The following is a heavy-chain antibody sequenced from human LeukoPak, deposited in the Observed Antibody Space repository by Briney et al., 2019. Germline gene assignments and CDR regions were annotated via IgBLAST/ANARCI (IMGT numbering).Heavy chain of an antibody. V-gene: IGHV3-21*01. Sequence: GGSLRLSCAASGFTFSSYSMNWVRQAPGKGLEWVSFISSSSSYIYYADSVKGRFTVSRDNAKNSLYLQMNSLRAEDTAVYYCARGGSSWYYFDYWGQGTLVTVSS. CDR3: ARGGSSWYYFDY. D-gene: IGHD6-13*01. CDR1: GFTFSSYS. J-gene: IGHJ4*02. CDR2: ISSSSSYI.